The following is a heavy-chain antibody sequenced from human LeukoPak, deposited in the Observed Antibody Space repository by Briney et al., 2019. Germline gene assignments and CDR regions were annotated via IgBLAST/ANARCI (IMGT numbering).Heavy chain of an antibody. Sequence: GGSLRLSCAASEFTFSGCGMHWVRQAPGKGLEWVALISHDGSNKYYADSAKGRFTISRDNSKNTLYLEMNSLRVEDTAVYYCAKDRKWSYYGFDYWGQGTLVTVSS. CDR1: EFTFSGCG. J-gene: IGHJ4*02. D-gene: IGHD3-10*01. V-gene: IGHV3-30*18. CDR2: ISHDGSNK. CDR3: AKDRKWSYYGFDY.